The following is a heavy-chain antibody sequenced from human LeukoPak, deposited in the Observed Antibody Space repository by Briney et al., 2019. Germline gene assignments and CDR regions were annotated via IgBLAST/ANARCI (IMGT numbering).Heavy chain of an antibody. V-gene: IGHV1-69*04. CDR2: IIPILGIA. D-gene: IGHD5-18*01. CDR1: GGTFSSYA. J-gene: IGHJ1*01. CDR3: AKDPPLGYSYGYGTGYFQH. Sequence: SVKVSCKASGGTFSSYAISWVRQAPGQGLEWMGRIIPILGIANYAQKFQGRVTITADKSTSTAYMELNSLRAEDTAVYYCAKDPPLGYSYGYGTGYFQHWGQGTLVTVSS.